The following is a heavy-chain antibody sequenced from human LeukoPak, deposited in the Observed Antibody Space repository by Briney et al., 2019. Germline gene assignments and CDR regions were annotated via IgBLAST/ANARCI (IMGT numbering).Heavy chain of an antibody. V-gene: IGHV3-23*01. CDR2: ISGGGGST. D-gene: IGHD2-2*01. CDR1: GFTFSSYA. Sequence: GGSLRLSCAASGFTFSSYAMSWVRQAPGKGLEWVSAISGGGGSTYYADSVRGRFTISRDNSKNTLYLQMNSLRAEDTAVYYCAKNPSKYYCSSTSCYPYFQHWGQGTLVTVSS. CDR3: AKNPSKYYCSSTSCYPYFQH. J-gene: IGHJ1*01.